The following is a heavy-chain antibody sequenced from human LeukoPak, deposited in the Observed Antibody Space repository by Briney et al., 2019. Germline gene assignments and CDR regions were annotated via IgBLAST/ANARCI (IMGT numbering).Heavy chain of an antibody. V-gene: IGHV4-59*12. D-gene: IGHD2-15*01. CDR3: ARAGWYTLDN. J-gene: IGHJ4*02. CDR1: GGSISSYH. Sequence: SETLSLTCTVSGGSISSYHWSWIRQPPGKGLEWIGEIYHSGSTNYNPSLKSRVTISVDNSKNQFSLKMSSMTAADTAVYYCARAGWYTLDNWGQGTLVTVSS. CDR2: IYHSGST.